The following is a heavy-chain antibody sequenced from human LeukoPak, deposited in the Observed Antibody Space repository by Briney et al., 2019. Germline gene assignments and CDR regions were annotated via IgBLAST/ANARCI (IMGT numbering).Heavy chain of an antibody. CDR3: AKDKLDYYDSSGPYLGVFDY. CDR2: ISGSGGST. Sequence: GGSLRLSCAASGFTFSSYAMSWVRQAPGKGLEWVSAISGSGGSTYYADSVKGRFTISRDNSKNALYLQMNSLRAEDTAVYYCAKDKLDYYDSSGPYLGVFDYWGQGTLVTVSS. J-gene: IGHJ4*02. D-gene: IGHD3-22*01. V-gene: IGHV3-23*01. CDR1: GFTFSSYA.